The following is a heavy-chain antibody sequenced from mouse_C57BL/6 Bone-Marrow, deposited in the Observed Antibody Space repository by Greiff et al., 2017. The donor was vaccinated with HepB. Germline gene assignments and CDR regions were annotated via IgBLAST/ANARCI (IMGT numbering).Heavy chain of an antibody. CDR2: ISNGGGST. V-gene: IGHV5-12*01. Sequence: VQLKESGGGLVQPGGSLKLSCAASGFTFSDYYMYWVRQTPEKRLEWVAYISNGGGSTYYPDTVTGRFNISRDNAKNTLDLQMSRLKSEDTAMYYCARAFYYYGSSPWYFDVWGTGTTVTVSS. CDR3: ARAFYYYGSSPWYFDV. D-gene: IGHD1-1*01. J-gene: IGHJ1*03. CDR1: GFTFSDYY.